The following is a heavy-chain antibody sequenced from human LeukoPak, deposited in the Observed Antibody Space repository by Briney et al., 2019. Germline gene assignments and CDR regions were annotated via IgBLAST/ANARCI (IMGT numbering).Heavy chain of an antibody. Sequence: GGSLRLSCAASGFTFSSYGMHWVRQAPGKGLGWVAFIRYDGSNKYYADSVKGRFTISRDNSKKTLYLQMNSLRADDTAVYYCADLSKDGVYWGGQGNLVAFS. CDR2: IRYDGSNK. J-gene: IGHJ4*01. CDR1: GFTFSSYG. D-gene: IGHD2-8*02. V-gene: IGHV3-30*02. CDR3: ADLSKDGVYW.